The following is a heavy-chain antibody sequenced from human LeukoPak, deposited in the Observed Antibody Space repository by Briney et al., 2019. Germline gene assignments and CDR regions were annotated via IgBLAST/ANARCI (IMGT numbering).Heavy chain of an antibody. V-gene: IGHV4-59*01. CDR2: IYYSGST. Sequence: PSETLSLTCTVSGGSISSYYWSWIRQPPGKGLEWIGYIYYSGSTNYNPSLKSRVTISVDTSKNQFSLKLSSVTAADTAVYYCARSGLLYDILTGYAPDAFDIWGQGTMVTVSS. CDR1: GGSISSYY. D-gene: IGHD3-9*01. J-gene: IGHJ3*02. CDR3: ARSGLLYDILTGYAPDAFDI.